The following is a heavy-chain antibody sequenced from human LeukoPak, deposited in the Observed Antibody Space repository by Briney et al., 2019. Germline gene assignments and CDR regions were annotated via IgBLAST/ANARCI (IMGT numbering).Heavy chain of an antibody. CDR3: ARNKGRNSPNLFDP. CDR1: GYTFTGYY. CDR2: INPNSGGT. J-gene: IGHJ5*01. Sequence: ASVKVSCKASGYTFTGYYMHWVRQAPGQGLEWMGWINPNSGGTNYAQKFQGRVTMTRDTSISTAYMELSRLRSDDTAVYYCARNKGRNSPNLFDPWGQGTLVTVSS. D-gene: IGHD5-18*01. V-gene: IGHV1-2*02.